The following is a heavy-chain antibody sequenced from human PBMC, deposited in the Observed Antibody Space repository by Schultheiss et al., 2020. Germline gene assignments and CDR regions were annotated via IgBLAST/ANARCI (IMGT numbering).Heavy chain of an antibody. Sequence: SETLSLTCAVYGGSFSGYYWSWIRQPPGKGLEWIGYIYYSGSTNYNPSLKSRVTISVDTSKNQFSLKLSSVTAADTAVYYCARDRMGGSYKGNAFDIWGQGTMVNVS. CDR1: GGSFSGYY. D-gene: IGHD1-26*01. V-gene: IGHV4-59*01. CDR2: IYYSGST. J-gene: IGHJ3*02. CDR3: ARDRMGGSYKGNAFDI.